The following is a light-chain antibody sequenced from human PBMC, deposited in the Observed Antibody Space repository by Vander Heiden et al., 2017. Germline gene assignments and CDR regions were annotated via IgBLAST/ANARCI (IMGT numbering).Light chain of an antibody. CDR2: AAS. CDR1: QRIRND. Sequence: AIQMTPSPSSISASVGDRVIITCRASQRIRNDLGWYQQKPGKAPKLLIYAASSLQTGVPLRFSGSGSGTDFTLTISSLQPEDFATYYCLQDYSYPRTFGQGTKVEIK. J-gene: IGKJ1*01. CDR3: LQDYSYPRT. V-gene: IGKV1-6*01.